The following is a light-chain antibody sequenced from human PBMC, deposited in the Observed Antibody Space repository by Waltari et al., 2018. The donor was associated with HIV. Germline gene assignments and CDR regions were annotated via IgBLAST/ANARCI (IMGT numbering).Light chain of an antibody. CDR2: ENN. V-gene: IGLV1-51*01. CDR1: SSNTESIY. Sequence: QSVLTQPTSVSAATAPQVTISCSEASSNTESIYLSWYQQIAGTAPKVLIYENNKRPSGIPGRFSGSKSGSSATLGITGLLAGDEADYYCGSWDGSLSAYVFGSGTKVTVL. CDR3: GSWDGSLSAYV. J-gene: IGLJ1*01.